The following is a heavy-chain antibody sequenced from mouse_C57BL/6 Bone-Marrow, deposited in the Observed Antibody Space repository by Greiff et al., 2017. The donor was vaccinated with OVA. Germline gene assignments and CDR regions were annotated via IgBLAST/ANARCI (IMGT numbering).Heavy chain of an antibody. D-gene: IGHD1-1*01. CDR2: IHPNSGST. V-gene: IGHV1-64*01. CDR3: AMNYGSSPWFAY. CDR1: GYTFTSYW. J-gene: IGHJ3*01. Sequence: VQLQQPGAELVKPGASVKLSCKASGYTFTSYWLHWVKQRPGQGLEWIGMIHPNSGSTNYNEKFKSKATLTVDKSSSTAYMQLSSLTSEDSAVYYCAMNYGSSPWFAYWGQGTLVTVSA.